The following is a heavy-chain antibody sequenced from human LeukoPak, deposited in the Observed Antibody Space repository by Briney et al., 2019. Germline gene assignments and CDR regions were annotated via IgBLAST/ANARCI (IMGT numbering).Heavy chain of an antibody. D-gene: IGHD3-10*01. V-gene: IGHV4-30-4*07. CDR3: ARDQLLWFGEPPMDV. CDR1: GGSISSGTYS. CDR2: IYYSGTT. J-gene: IGHJ6*04. Sequence: PSETLSLTCAVSGGSISSGTYSWSWIRQPPGKGLEWIGYIYYSGTTYYNPSLKSRVTISVDTSKNQFSLKLSSVTAADTAVYYCARDQLLWFGEPPMDVWGKGTTVTVSS.